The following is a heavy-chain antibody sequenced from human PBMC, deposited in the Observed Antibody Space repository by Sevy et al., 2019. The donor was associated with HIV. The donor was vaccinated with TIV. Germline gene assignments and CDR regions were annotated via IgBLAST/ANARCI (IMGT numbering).Heavy chain of an antibody. Sequence: SETLSLTCAVHDGSLSGYYWNWIRQLPGKGLEWIGEINESGITYYNPSLKSRVTISVDTSKKQFSLKLNSVTAVDSAVYFCARSPPVVVVPGAPSWFDPWGQGPLVTVSS. D-gene: IGHD2-2*01. CDR2: INESGIT. J-gene: IGHJ5*02. CDR3: ARSPPVVVVPGAPSWFDP. V-gene: IGHV4-34*01. CDR1: DGSLSGYY.